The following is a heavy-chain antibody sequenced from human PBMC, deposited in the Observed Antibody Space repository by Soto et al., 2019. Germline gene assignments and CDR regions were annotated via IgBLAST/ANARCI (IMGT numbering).Heavy chain of an antibody. CDR1: GFTFSNAW. CDR2: IKSKTDGGTT. Sequence: EVRLVESGGGLVKPGESLRLSCAASGFTFSNAWMSWVRQAPGKGLEWVGRIKSKTDGGTTDYAAPVKGRFTISRADSSNTLYLQMLSLNTADTALYYCTTELMIVEFEFWSLDYWCQGALLTVSP. V-gene: IGHV3-15*07. CDR3: TTELMIVEFEFWSLDY. D-gene: IGHD3-3*01. J-gene: IGHJ4*02.